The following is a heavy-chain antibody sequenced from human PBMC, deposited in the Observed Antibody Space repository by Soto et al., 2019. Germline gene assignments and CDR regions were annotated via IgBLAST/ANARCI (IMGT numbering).Heavy chain of an antibody. CDR2: ISYDGSNK. J-gene: IGHJ4*02. Sequence: GGSLRLSCAASGFTFSSYAMHWVRQAPGKGLEWVAVISYDGSNKYYADSVKGRFTISRDNSKNTLYLQMNSLRAEDTAVYYCASHSRDCYNWGFDYWGQGTLVTVSS. D-gene: IGHD2-21*01. V-gene: IGHV3-30-3*01. CDR3: ASHSRDCYNWGFDY. CDR1: GFTFSSYA.